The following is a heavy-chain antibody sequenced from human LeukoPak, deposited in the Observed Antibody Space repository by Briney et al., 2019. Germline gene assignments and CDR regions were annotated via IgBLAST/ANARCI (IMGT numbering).Heavy chain of an antibody. D-gene: IGHD6-13*01. Sequence: GGSLRLSCAASGFTFSSYAMHWVRQAPGKGLEWVAVISYDGSNKYCADSVKGRFTISRDNSKNTLYLQMNSLRAEDTAVYYCASSWYVRGIDYWGQGTLVTVSS. CDR1: GFTFSSYA. CDR2: ISYDGSNK. CDR3: ASSWYVRGIDY. J-gene: IGHJ4*02. V-gene: IGHV3-30*04.